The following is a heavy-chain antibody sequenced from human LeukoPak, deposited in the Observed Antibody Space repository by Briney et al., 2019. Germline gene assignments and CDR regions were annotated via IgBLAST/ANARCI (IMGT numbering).Heavy chain of an antibody. CDR3: RRDLRYRSGWSASGMDV. CDR2: ISTYNGNT. V-gene: IGHV1-18*01. D-gene: IGHD6-19*01. Sequence: ASVNDSCKASVCTFSSYAISWVRQAPGQGLDWMGWISTYNGNTNSAQKLQGRVSLPTQTSTSTANIDARGLRDGCTAGYYCRRDLRYRSGWSASGMDVWGKGTTVTNSS. CDR1: VCTFSSYA. J-gene: IGHJ6*03.